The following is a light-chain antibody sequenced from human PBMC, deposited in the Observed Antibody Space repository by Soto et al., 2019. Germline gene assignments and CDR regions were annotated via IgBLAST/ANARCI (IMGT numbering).Light chain of an antibody. V-gene: IGKV3-20*01. J-gene: IGKJ1*01. CDR2: GAS. CDR3: QQYGRSPWT. CDR1: QSVSSSY. Sequence: EIVLTQYPWTLCWSPGERGTRSCRASQSVSSSYLAWYQQKPGQAPRLLIYGASSRATGIPDGFSGSGSGTDFTLTISRLEPEDFAVYYCQQYGRSPWTFGQGTKVDI.